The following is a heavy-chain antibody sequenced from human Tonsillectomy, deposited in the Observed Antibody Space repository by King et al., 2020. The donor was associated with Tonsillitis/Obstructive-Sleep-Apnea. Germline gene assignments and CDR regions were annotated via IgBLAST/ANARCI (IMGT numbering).Heavy chain of an antibody. J-gene: IGHJ5*02. D-gene: IGHD5-12*01. V-gene: IGHV3-7*04. CDR3: AKGLRGYTTYDVDH. Sequence: DVQLVESGGGLVRPGGSLRLSCSASGFLFRNYWMTWVRQAPGQGLEWVANIKQDESQKYYVDSVKGRFTISRDNSKNSVYLQMNSLRCEDTAVYYCAKGLRGYTTYDVDHWGQGILVTVSS. CDR2: IKQDESQK. CDR1: GFLFRNYW.